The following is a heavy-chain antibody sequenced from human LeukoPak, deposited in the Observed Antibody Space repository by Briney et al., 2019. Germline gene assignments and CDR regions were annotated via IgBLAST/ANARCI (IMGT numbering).Heavy chain of an antibody. D-gene: IGHD2-2*01. J-gene: IGHJ5*02. CDR1: GFTVSSKY. V-gene: IGHV3-53*01. CDR2: IYSGGST. CDR3: AKAAGIVPAAIRKFVWFDP. Sequence: PGGSLRLSCAASGFTVSSKYMSWVRQAPGKGLEWVSVIYSGGSTYYADSVKGRFTISRDNSKNTLYLQMNSLRAEDTAVYYCAKAAGIVPAAIRKFVWFDPWGQGTLVTVSS.